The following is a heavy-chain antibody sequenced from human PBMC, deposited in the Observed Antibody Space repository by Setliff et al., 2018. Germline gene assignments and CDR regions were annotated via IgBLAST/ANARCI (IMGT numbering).Heavy chain of an antibody. CDR1: GGTFSGYA. CDR2: ITPIFETA. CDR3: ARDSVTLGQLERRGGWHYYGMDV. D-gene: IGHD1-1*01. J-gene: IGHJ6*02. V-gene: IGHV1-69*06. Sequence: SVKVSCKASGGTFSGYAFSWVRQAPGEGLEWMGGITPIFETAHYAERFQDRVTITADKSTSTVHMEVSSLTSEDTAVYFCARDSVTLGQLERRGGWHYYGMDVWGQGSRVTVSS.